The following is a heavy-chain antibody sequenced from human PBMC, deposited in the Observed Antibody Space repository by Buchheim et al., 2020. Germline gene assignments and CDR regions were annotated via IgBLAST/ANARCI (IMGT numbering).Heavy chain of an antibody. CDR2: VSYDGSNK. D-gene: IGHD3-3*01. CDR1: GFTFSAYA. J-gene: IGHJ6*02. Sequence: QVQLVESGGGVVQPGRSLRLSCAASGFTFSAYAIHWVRQAPGKGLEWVAVVSYDGSNKYYADSVKGRFTISRDNSKNTVYLHMQSLRAEDTAVYYCAGPIRLLKWLPFHFYGMDVWGQGTT. V-gene: IGHV3-30-3*01. CDR3: AGPIRLLKWLPFHFYGMDV.